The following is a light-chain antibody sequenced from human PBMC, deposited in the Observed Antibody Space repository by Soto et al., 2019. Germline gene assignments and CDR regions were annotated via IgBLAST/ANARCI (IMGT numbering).Light chain of an antibody. CDR2: DVS. V-gene: IGLV2-14*01. CDR3: SSYTSSSVYV. Sequence: QSALTQPASVSGSPGQSITISCTGTSSDVSGYNYVSWYQQHPGKAPKLMIYDVSNRPSGVSNRFSGSKSGNTASLTISGLQAEDEADYYCSSYTSSSVYVFGTGTKLTVL. CDR1: SSDVSGYNY. J-gene: IGLJ1*01.